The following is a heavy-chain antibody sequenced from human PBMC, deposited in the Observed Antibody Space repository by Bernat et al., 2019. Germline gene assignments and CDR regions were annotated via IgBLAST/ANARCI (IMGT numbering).Heavy chain of an antibody. D-gene: IGHD2-15*01. CDR3: ARDWGYCSGGSCHTRYYYYMDV. CDR1: GYTFTSYA. Sequence: QVQLVQSGAEVKKPGASVKVSCKASGYTFTSYAMHWVRQAPGQRLEWMGWINAGNGNTKYSQKFQGRVTITRDTSASTAYMELSSLRSEDTAVYYCARDWGYCSGGSCHTRYYYYMDVWGKGTTVTVSS. V-gene: IGHV1-3*01. CDR2: INAGNGNT. J-gene: IGHJ6*03.